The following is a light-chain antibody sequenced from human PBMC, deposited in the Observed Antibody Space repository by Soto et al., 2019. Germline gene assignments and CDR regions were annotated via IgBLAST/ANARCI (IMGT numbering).Light chain of an antibody. V-gene: IGKV3-20*01. Sequence: EIVMTQSPGTLSVSPGERATLSCRAGQGVTTNFAWYQQKSGQSPRLLIYGASNRATGIPDRFSGSGSGTDFTLTISRLEPEDFAVYYCQQYGSSGTFGQGTKVDNK. CDR2: GAS. CDR1: QGVTTN. J-gene: IGKJ1*01. CDR3: QQYGSSGT.